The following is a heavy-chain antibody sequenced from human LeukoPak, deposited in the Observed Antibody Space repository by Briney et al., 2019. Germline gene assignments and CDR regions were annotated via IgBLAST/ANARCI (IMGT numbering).Heavy chain of an antibody. D-gene: IGHD3-22*01. Sequence: SETLSLTCAVYGGSFSGYYWSWIRQPPGKGLEWIGEINHSGSTNYNPSLKSRVTISVDTSKNQFSLKLSSVTAADTAVYYCARGASWYYYDSSGYYGHWFDPWGQGTLVTVSS. J-gene: IGHJ5*02. V-gene: IGHV4-34*01. CDR1: GGSFSGYY. CDR3: ARGASWYYYDSSGYYGHWFDP. CDR2: INHSGST.